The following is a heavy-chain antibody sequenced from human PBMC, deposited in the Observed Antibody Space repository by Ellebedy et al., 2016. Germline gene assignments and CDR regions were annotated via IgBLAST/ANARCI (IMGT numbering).Heavy chain of an antibody. D-gene: IGHD3-10*01. V-gene: IGHV4-34*01. CDR3: ATELNYYGSGSVLP. J-gene: IGHJ4*02. Sequence: SETLSLXXAVYSGSFSDYYWNWVRQSPREGLEWIGEINYSGTTNYNPSLKSRATISLDTSRNQFSLKLNSVTAADTAVYYCATELNYYGSGSVLPWGQGTLVTVSS. CDR1: SGSFSDYY. CDR2: INYSGTT.